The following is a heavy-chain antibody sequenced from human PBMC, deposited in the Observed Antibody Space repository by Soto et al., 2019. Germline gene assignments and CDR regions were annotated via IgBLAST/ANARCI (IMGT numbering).Heavy chain of an antibody. CDR3: AKDKSGITMVRGESDV. J-gene: IGHJ6*02. V-gene: IGHV3-23*01. Sequence: GGSLRLSCAASGFTFSSYAMSWVRQAPGKGLEWVSAISGSGGSTYYADSAKGRFTISRDNSKNTLYLQMNSLRAEDTAVYYCAKDKSGITMVRGESDVWGQGTTVTVSS. D-gene: IGHD3-10*01. CDR2: ISGSGGST. CDR1: GFTFSSYA.